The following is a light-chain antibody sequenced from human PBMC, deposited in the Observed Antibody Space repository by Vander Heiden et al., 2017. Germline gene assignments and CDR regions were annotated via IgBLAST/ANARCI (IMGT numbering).Light chain of an antibody. Sequence: QSVLTQPPSASVTPEQRVTISCSGSSPNIGSNTVNWYQQRPGTAPKLLIYSNNQRPSGVPDRFSGSKSGTSASLAISVLQSEDEADYYCAAWDDSLNGVVFGGGTKLTVL. CDR2: SNN. CDR3: AAWDDSLNGVV. V-gene: IGLV1-44*01. CDR1: SPNIGSNT. J-gene: IGLJ2*01.